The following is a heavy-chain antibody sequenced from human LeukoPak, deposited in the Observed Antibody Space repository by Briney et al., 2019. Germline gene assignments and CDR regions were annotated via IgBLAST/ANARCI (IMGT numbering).Heavy chain of an antibody. J-gene: IGHJ6*02. CDR2: ISESGANT. CDR1: GFTFSSYA. CDR3: TIQCSGSSCRLPDV. Sequence: GGSLRLSCAASGFTFSSYAMSWVHQAPGKGLEWVSPISESGANTHYAASVKGRFTISRDDSKNTLYVQMNSLRVEDTAIYYCTIQCSGSSCRLPDVWGQGTTVTVSS. D-gene: IGHD2-15*01. V-gene: IGHV3-23*01.